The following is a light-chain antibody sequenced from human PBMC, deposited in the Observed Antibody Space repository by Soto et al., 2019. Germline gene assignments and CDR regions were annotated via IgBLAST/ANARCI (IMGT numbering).Light chain of an antibody. CDR3: ATWDDSLNAVV. J-gene: IGLJ2*01. V-gene: IGLV1-47*01. CDR1: SSNIGSNY. Sequence: QSVVTQPPSASGTPGQRVTISCSGSSSNIGSNYVYWYQQLPGTAPKLLISRNNQRPSGVPDRFSGSKSGTSGSLAISGLQSEDEADYYCATWDDSLNAVVFGGGTKLTVL. CDR2: RNN.